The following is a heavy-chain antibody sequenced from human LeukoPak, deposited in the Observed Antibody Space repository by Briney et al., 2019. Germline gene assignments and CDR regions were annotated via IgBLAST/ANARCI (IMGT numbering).Heavy chain of an antibody. D-gene: IGHD6-19*01. CDR1: GFTFSSYG. CDR2: ISYDGSNK. CDR3: AKEVSPSSRYSSGWAFDY. V-gene: IGHV3-30*18. Sequence: PGGSLRLPCAASGFTFSSYGMHWVRQAPGKGLEWVAVISYDGSNKYYADSVKGRFTISRDNSKNTLYLQMNSLRAEDTAVYYCAKEVSPSSRYSSGWAFDYWGQGTLVTVSS. J-gene: IGHJ4*02.